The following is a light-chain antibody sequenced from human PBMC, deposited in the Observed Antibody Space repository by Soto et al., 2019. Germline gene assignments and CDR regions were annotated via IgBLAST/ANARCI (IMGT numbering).Light chain of an antibody. CDR1: QGISSY. CDR2: AAS. CDR3: QQLNSYPYT. J-gene: IGKJ2*01. Sequence: DFQLTQSPSFLSASVGDRVTITCRASQGISSYLAWYQQKPGRAPKLLIYAASTLQSGVPSRFSVSGSGTEFTLTVSSLQPEDFATYYCQQLNSYPYTFGQGTKLEIK. V-gene: IGKV1-9*01.